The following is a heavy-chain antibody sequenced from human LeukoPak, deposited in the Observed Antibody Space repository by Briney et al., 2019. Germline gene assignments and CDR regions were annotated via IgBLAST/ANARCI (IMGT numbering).Heavy chain of an antibody. CDR2: ISGSGGST. Sequence: SGGSLRLSCAASGFTFSSYAMSWVRQAPGKGLEWVSAISGSGGSTYYADSVKGRFTISRDNAKNSLYLQMNSLRAEDTGVYYCARDVYRGSSWYAFDYWGQGTLVTVSS. V-gene: IGHV3-23*01. CDR1: GFTFSSYA. D-gene: IGHD6-13*01. CDR3: ARDVYRGSSWYAFDY. J-gene: IGHJ4*02.